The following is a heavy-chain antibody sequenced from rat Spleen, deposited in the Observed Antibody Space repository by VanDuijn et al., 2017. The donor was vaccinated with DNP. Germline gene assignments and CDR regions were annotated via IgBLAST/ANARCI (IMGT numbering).Heavy chain of an antibody. CDR2: ISYDGIRS. J-gene: IGHJ2*01. Sequence: EVQLVESGGGLVQPGRSRKLSCAASGFTFSDYNMAWIRQAPKKGLEWVATISYDGIRSYYRDSVKGRFTISRDNAKNTLYLQMNSLRSEDTATYYCARSYGYYFDYWGQGVMVTVSS. CDR1: GFTFSDYN. D-gene: IGHD1-11*01. CDR3: ARSYGYYFDY. V-gene: IGHV5S10*01.